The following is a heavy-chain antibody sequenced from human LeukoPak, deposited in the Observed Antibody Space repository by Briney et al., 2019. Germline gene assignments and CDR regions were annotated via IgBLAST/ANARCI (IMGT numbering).Heavy chain of an antibody. V-gene: IGHV3-30*02. CDR1: GFTFSSYG. CDR3: ARAGLSIAAAGFRAFDI. CDR2: IRYDGSNK. J-gene: IGHJ3*02. D-gene: IGHD6-13*01. Sequence: GGSLRLSCGASGFTFSSYGMHWVRQAPGKGLEWVAFIRYDGSNKYYADSVKGRFTISRDNSKNTLYLQMNSLRAEDTAVYYCARAGLSIAAAGFRAFDIWGQGTMVTVSS.